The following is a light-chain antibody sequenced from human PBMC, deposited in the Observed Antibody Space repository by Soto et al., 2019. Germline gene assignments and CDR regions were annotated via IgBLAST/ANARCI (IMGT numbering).Light chain of an antibody. Sequence: DIVMTQSPDSLAVSLGERATINCRSSQSVLYSSDNKNYLAWYQQKPGQPPKLLISWASTRESGVPDRFTGSGSGTDFALTISSLQAEDGAVYYCQQYGNTPPTFGPGTKVDI. J-gene: IGKJ3*01. CDR2: WAS. V-gene: IGKV4-1*01. CDR3: QQYGNTPPT. CDR1: QSVLYSSDNKNY.